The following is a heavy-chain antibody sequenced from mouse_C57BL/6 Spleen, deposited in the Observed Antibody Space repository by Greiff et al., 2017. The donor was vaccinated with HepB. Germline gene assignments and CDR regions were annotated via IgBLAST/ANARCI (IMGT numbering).Heavy chain of an antibody. J-gene: IGHJ2*01. Sequence: EVQRVESGGGLVKPGGSLKLSCAASGFTFSSYAMSWVRQTPEKRLEWVATISDGGSYTYYPDNVKGRFTISRDNAKNNLYLQMSHLKSEDTAMYYCARDNWDHYFDYWGQGTTLTVSS. CDR2: ISDGGSYT. D-gene: IGHD4-1*01. CDR3: ARDNWDHYFDY. CDR1: GFTFSSYA. V-gene: IGHV5-4*01.